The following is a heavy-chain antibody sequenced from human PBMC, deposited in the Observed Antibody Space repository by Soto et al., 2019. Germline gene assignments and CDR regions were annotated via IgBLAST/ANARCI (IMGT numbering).Heavy chain of an antibody. Sequence: GGSLRLSCAASEFTFSSYAMSWVRQAPGKGLEWVSAISGSGGSTYYADSVKGRFTISRDNSKNTLYLQMNSLRAEDTAVYYCEAKDIVVVVAATGIDYWGQGTLVTVSS. J-gene: IGHJ4*02. CDR1: EFTFSSYA. CDR3: EAKDIVVVVAATGIDY. CDR2: ISGSGGST. V-gene: IGHV3-23*01. D-gene: IGHD2-15*01.